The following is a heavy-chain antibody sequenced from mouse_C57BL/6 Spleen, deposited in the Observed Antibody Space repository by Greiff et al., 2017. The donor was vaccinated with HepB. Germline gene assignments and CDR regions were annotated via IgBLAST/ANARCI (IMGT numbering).Heavy chain of an antibody. J-gene: IGHJ2*01. V-gene: IGHV1-50*01. CDR2: IDPSDSYT. CDR3: ARYETLEVAHFDY. D-gene: IGHD1-1*01. CDR1: GYTFTSYW. Sequence: VQLQQPGAELVKPGASVKLSCKASGYTFTSYWMQWVKQRPGQGLEWIGEIDPSDSYTNYNQKFKGKATLTVDTSSSTAYMQRSSLTSEDSAVYYCARYETLEVAHFDYWGQGTTLTVSS.